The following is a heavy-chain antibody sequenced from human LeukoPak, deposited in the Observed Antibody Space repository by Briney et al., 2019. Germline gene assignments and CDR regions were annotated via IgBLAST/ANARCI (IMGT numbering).Heavy chain of an antibody. V-gene: IGHV4-59*01. CDR2: IYYSGST. D-gene: IGHD3-10*01. CDR1: GGSISSYY. CDR3: ARVEEGYGSGRRENYYYYYMDV. J-gene: IGHJ6*03. Sequence: SSETLSLTCTVSGGSISSYYWSWIRQPPGKGLEWIGYIYYSGSTNYKPSLKSRVTISVDTSKNQFSLKLSSVTAADTAVYYCARVEEGYGSGRRENYYYYYMDVWGKGTTVTISS.